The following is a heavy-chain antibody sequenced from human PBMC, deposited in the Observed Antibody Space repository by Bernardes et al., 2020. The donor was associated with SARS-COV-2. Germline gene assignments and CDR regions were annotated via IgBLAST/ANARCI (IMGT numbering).Heavy chain of an antibody. Sequence: TCTVSGASLRSYYLSWIRQPPGPGLEWIGYAHYSGSTNYSPSLKSRVTMSLDTSNNHFSLNLRSVTAADTAVYYCARGLSPGGAGLWGQGTLVTVAS. CDR2: AHYSGST. J-gene: IGHJ1*01. CDR3: ARGLSPGGAGL. CDR1: GASLRSYY. D-gene: IGHD3-10*01. V-gene: IGHV4-59*01.